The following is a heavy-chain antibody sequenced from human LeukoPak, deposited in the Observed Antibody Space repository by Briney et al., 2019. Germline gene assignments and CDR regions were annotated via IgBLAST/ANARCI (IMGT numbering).Heavy chain of an antibody. D-gene: IGHD4-17*01. V-gene: IGHV4-59*01. CDR3: ARRRYGDYFDY. Sequence: SATLSLTCTVSCGSMTTNYWSWIRQPPGNGLEWNGYIYYSGSTYYNPSLKSRVTISIDTSKSQFSLKLTSVAAADTAVYYCARRRYGDYFDYWGQGTLVTVSS. J-gene: IGHJ4*02. CDR2: IYYSGST. CDR1: CGSMTTNY.